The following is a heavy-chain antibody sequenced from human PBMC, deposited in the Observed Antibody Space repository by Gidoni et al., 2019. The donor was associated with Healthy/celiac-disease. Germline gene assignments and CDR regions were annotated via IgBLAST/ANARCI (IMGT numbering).Heavy chain of an antibody. CDR2: ISGSGGST. D-gene: IGHD4-17*01. CDR1: GFTFSSYA. Sequence: EVQLLASGGGLVQPGGSLRLSCAASGFTFSSYALSWGRQAPGQGLVWDSDISGSGGSTYYADSVKGRFTISRDNSKNTLYLQMNSVRAEDTAVYDCAKTPVTGYWGQGTLVTVSS. V-gene: IGHV3-23*01. J-gene: IGHJ4*02. CDR3: AKTPVTGY.